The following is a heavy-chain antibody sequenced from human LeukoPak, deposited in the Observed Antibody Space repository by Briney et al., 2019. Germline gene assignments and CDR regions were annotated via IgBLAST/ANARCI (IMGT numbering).Heavy chain of an antibody. Sequence: ASVKVSCKASGYTFTRYDINWVRQATGQGLEWMGWMNPKSGNTGHAQKFQGRVTITRDTSISTVYMELSSLRSEDTAVYFCARGSHYLGFDYWGQGTLVTVSS. CDR2: MNPKSGNT. J-gene: IGHJ4*02. D-gene: IGHD2-21*01. CDR3: ARGSHYLGFDY. CDR1: GYTFTRYD. V-gene: IGHV1-8*03.